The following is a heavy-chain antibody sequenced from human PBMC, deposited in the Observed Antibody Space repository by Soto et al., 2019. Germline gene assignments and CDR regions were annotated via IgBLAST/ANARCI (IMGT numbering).Heavy chain of an antibody. D-gene: IGHD6-19*01. J-gene: IGHJ3*02. CDR2: ISYDGSNK. CDR3: AKDLSVAGPFDAFDI. CDR1: VFTFSSYG. V-gene: IGHV3-30*18. Sequence: PGGSLRLSCAASVFTFSSYGMHWVRQAPGKGLEWVAVISYDGSNKYYADSVKGRFTISRDNSKNTLYLQMNSLRAEDTAVYYCAKDLSVAGPFDAFDIWGQGTMVTVSS.